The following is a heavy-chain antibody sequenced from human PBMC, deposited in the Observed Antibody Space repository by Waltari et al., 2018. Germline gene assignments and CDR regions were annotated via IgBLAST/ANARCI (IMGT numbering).Heavy chain of an antibody. J-gene: IGHJ3*02. CDR3: AKEWLLPNDAFDI. CDR2: MSGMGGST. CDR1: GFTFSSYA. D-gene: IGHD3-22*01. Sequence: EVQLLESGGGLVQPGGSLRLSCAASGFTFSSYAMSWVRQAPGKGLGWVSAMSGMGGSTYYADSVKGRFTISRDNSKNTLYLQMNSLRAEDTAVYYCAKEWLLPNDAFDIWGQGTMVTVSS. V-gene: IGHV3-23*01.